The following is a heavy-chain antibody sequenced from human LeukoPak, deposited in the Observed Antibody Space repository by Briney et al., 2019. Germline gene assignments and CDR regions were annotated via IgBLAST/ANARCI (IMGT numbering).Heavy chain of an antibody. CDR1: GYTFTSYD. CDR3: ARGRTVRNWFDP. V-gene: IGHV1-8*01. CDR2: MNPNSGNT. Sequence: ASVKVSCKASGYTFTSYDVNWVRQATGQGLEWMGWMNPNSGNTGYAQKFHGRVTMTRNTSISTAYMELSSLRSEDTAVYYCARGRTVRNWFDPWGQGTLVTVSS. D-gene: IGHD4-11*01. J-gene: IGHJ5*02.